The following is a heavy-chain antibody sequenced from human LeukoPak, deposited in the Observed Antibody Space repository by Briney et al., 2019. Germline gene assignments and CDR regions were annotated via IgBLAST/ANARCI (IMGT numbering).Heavy chain of an antibody. Sequence: ASVKVSCKASGYTFTNYDINWVRQATGQGLEWMGWMNPNSGNTGYAQKFQGRVTITRDTSINTAYMELSSLRSEDSAVYYCARGSADSNYGASYYYYMDVWGKGTTVTVSS. V-gene: IGHV1-8*03. D-gene: IGHD4-11*01. J-gene: IGHJ6*03. CDR3: ARGSADSNYGASYYYYMDV. CDR1: GYTFTNYD. CDR2: MNPNSGNT.